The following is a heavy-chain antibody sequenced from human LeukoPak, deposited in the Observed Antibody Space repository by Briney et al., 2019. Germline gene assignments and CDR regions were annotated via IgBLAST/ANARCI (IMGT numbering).Heavy chain of an antibody. Sequence: SETLSLTCTVSGGSISSGGYYWSWIRRHPGKGLEWIGYIYYSGSTYYNPSLKSRVTISVDTSKNQFSLKLSSVTAADTAVYYCARQIYDILTGYPSAFDPWGQGTLVTVSS. CDR1: GGSISSGGYY. V-gene: IGHV4-31*03. CDR2: IYYSGST. D-gene: IGHD3-9*01. CDR3: ARQIYDILTGYPSAFDP. J-gene: IGHJ5*02.